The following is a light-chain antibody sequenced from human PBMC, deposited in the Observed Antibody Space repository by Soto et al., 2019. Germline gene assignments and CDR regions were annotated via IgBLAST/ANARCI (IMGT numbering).Light chain of an antibody. CDR1: QSLLFTSKNKNY. Sequence: DIVMTQSPDSLAVSLGERATINCKSSQSLLFTSKNKNYLAWYQHKGGQPPKLLIYWASTRESGVPDRFRASGSGTDFTLTITSLQAEDVAVYYCQQYYSPPLSVGGGTKVDSK. J-gene: IGKJ4*01. V-gene: IGKV4-1*01. CDR3: QQYYSPPLS. CDR2: WAS.